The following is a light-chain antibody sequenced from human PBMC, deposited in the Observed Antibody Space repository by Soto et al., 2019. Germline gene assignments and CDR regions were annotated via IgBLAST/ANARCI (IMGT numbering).Light chain of an antibody. Sequence: DIQMTQSPSTLSGSVGDRVTITCRASQTISSWLAWYQQKPGEAPKLLIYKASTLKSGVPSRFSGSGAGTEFTLTISSLQPDDFETYYCQHYNSYYEAFGQGTKVDI. CDR1: QTISSW. CDR2: KAS. CDR3: QHYNSYYEA. J-gene: IGKJ1*01. V-gene: IGKV1-5*03.